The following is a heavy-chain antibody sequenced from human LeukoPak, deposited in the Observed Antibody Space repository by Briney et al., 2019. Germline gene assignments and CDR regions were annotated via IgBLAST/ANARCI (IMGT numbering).Heavy chain of an antibody. Sequence: GGSLRLSCAASGFTFSSYAMSWVRQAPGKGREWVSAIGGSGGSTYYADSVKGRFTISRDNSKNTLYLQMNSLRAEDTAVYYCASPYSSSWYHYWGQGTLVTVSS. J-gene: IGHJ4*02. CDR2: IGGSGGST. V-gene: IGHV3-23*01. CDR1: GFTFSSYA. CDR3: ASPYSSSWYHY. D-gene: IGHD6-13*01.